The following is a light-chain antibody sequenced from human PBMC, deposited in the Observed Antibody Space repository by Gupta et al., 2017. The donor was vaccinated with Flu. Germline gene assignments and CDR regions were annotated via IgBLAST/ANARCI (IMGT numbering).Light chain of an antibody. Sequence: EIVLTQSPATLSLSPGERATLSCRASQSVKNYLAWYQQKPGQAPRLLIYDASNRATGIPARFSASGSGTDFTRTISNLEPEDFAVYYCQQRTKWPPGNTFGQGTKLEIK. CDR2: DAS. V-gene: IGKV3-11*01. CDR1: QSVKNY. J-gene: IGKJ2*01. CDR3: QQRTKWPPGNT.